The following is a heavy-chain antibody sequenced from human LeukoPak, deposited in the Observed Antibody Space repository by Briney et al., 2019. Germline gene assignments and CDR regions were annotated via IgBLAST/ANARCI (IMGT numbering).Heavy chain of an antibody. CDR2: IKEDGGER. J-gene: IGHJ1*01. D-gene: IGHD3-22*01. V-gene: IGHV3-7*01. CDR1: GFTFSRYW. Sequence: PGGSLSLSCAASGFTFSRYWMSWVRQAPGKGLEWVAYIKEDGGERYYVDSVKGRFTISRDNTKNSLFLQMNSLRAEDTAVYYCARDDYYSNAEWGQGTLGTVSP. CDR3: ARDDYYSNAE.